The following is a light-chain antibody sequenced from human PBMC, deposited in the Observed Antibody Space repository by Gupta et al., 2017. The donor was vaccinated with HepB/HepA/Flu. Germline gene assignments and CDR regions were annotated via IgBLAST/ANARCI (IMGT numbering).Light chain of an antibody. CDR2: AAS. CDR1: QSISSY. V-gene: IGKV1-39*01. CDR3: QQTYSTHAEAYT. Sequence: DIQMAQSPASLSASVGDRVTITCRASQSISSYLNWYKKKPGKAYMLLIYAASSWQIGCIYSCLDTGYAIDFTTTIGGLEPEKFANYYCQQTYSTHAEAYTSAQGTRLG. J-gene: IGKJ2*01.